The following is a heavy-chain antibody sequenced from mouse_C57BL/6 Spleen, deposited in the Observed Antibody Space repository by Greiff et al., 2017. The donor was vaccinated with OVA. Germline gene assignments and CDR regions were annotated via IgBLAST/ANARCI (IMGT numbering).Heavy chain of an antibody. Sequence: QVQLQQPGAELVRPGSSVKLSCKASGYTFTSYWMHWVKQRPIQGLEWIGNIDPSDSETHYNQKFKDKATLTVDKSSSTAYMQLSSLTSEDSAVDYCARFHYGSSYGFAYWGQGTLVTVSA. V-gene: IGHV1-52*01. CDR2: IDPSDSET. CDR1: GYTFTSYW. J-gene: IGHJ3*01. D-gene: IGHD1-1*01. CDR3: ARFHYGSSYGFAY.